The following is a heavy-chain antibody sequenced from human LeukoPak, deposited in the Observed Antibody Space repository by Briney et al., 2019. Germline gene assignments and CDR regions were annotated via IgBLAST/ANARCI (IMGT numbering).Heavy chain of an antibody. V-gene: IGHV4-34*01. D-gene: IGHD2-15*01. CDR3: ARGLRGYCSGGSCYSRLYYGMDV. CDR2: INHSGST. Sequence: SESLSLTCAVYGGSFSGYYWSWIRQPPGKGLEWIGEINHSGSTNYNPSLKSRVTISVDTSKNQFSLKLSSVTAADTAVYYCARGLRGYCSGGSCYSRLYYGMDVWGQGTTVTVSS. J-gene: IGHJ6*02. CDR1: GGSFSGYY.